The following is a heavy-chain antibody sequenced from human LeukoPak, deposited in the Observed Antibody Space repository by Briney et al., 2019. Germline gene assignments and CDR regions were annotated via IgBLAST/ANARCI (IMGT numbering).Heavy chain of an antibody. J-gene: IGHJ3*01. V-gene: IGHV4-39*01. CDR1: GGSISSSSYY. CDR2: IYYSGST. Sequence: SETLSLTCTVSGGSISSSSYYWGWIRQPPGKGLEWIGSIYYSGSTYYNPSLKSRVTISVDTSKNQFSLKLSSVTAADTAVYYCASREMYYYDSSGYYYDAFDVWGQGTMVTVSS. D-gene: IGHD3-22*01. CDR3: ASREMYYYDSSGYYYDAFDV.